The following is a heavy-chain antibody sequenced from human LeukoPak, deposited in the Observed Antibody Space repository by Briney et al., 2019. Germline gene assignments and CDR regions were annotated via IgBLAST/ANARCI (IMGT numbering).Heavy chain of an antibody. V-gene: IGHV5-51*01. J-gene: IGHJ4*02. CDR2: IYPADSDT. CDR3: ARRYDYVWGGFDY. CDR1: GYRFTSHW. Sequence: GESLKISCKGSGYRFTSHWIGWVRQMPGKGLEWMGIIYPADSDTKYSPSFQGQVTISADKSISTIYLQWNSLKASDTAIYYCARRYDYVWGGFDYWGQGTLVTVSS. D-gene: IGHD3-16*01.